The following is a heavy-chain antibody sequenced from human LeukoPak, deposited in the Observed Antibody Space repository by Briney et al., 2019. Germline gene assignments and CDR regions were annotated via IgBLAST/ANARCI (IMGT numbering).Heavy chain of an antibody. CDR2: IVPVLEVT. Sequence: ASVKVSRRASGNTFSSYAISWVRQAPGHGLEWLGRIVPVLEVTKYSQNLEGRVTITADKSTVTAYMEVNGLRPDDTAVYYCAREGDVFGPFDSWGQGTLVTVSS. V-gene: IGHV1-69*04. D-gene: IGHD3-16*01. J-gene: IGHJ4*02. CDR1: GNTFSSYA. CDR3: AREGDVFGPFDS.